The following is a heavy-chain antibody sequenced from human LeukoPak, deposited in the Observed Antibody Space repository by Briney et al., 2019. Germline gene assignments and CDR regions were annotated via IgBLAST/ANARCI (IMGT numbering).Heavy chain of an antibody. J-gene: IGHJ4*02. Sequence: GRSLRLSCAASGFTFSSYGMHWVRQAPGKGLEWGAVIWYDGSNKYYADSVKGRFTISRDNSKNTLYLQMNSLRAEDTAVYYCARDDYDILTGYSKGFDYWGQGTLVTVSS. CDR3: ARDDYDILTGYSKGFDY. CDR1: GFTFSSYG. CDR2: IWYDGSNK. D-gene: IGHD3-9*01. V-gene: IGHV3-33*01.